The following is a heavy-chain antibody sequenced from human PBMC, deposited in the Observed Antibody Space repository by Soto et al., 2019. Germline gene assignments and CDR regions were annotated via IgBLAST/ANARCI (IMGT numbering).Heavy chain of an antibody. Sequence: XETLSLTCTVSGDSIISSDFYWGWVRQPPGKGLEWIGSIFYLGSSYYNPSLKSRVTMSVDTSKNQFSLRLRSVTAADTALYFCARHSLALRKNNWFDHWGQGIMVTVSS. CDR2: IFYLGSS. CDR3: ARHSLALRKNNWFDH. D-gene: IGHD3-3*02. V-gene: IGHV4-39*01. J-gene: IGHJ5*02. CDR1: GDSIISSDFY.